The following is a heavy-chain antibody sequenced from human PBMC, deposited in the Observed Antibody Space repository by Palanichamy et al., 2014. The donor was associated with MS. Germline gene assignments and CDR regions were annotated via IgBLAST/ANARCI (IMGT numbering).Heavy chain of an antibody. CDR2: ISYDGSNK. Sequence: QVQLVESGGGVVQPGRSLRLSCVASGFTFSSCGMHWVRQAPGKGLEWVAVISYDGSNKYNADSVKGRFTISRDNSKNTLYLQMNSLRAEDTAVYYCAKDIVGATTSPWGIDYWGQGTLVTVSS. CDR1: GFTFSSCG. CDR3: AKDIVGATTSPWGIDY. D-gene: IGHD1-26*01. V-gene: IGHV3-30*18. J-gene: IGHJ4*02.